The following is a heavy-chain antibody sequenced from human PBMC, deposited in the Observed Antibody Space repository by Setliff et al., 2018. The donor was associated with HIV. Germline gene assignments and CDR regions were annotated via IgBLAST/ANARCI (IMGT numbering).Heavy chain of an antibody. V-gene: IGHV4-59*11. CDR1: GYSISNHY. D-gene: IGHD3-10*01. CDR2: IYNSGNS. CDR3: ARVEAKVRGATYGMDV. Sequence: PSETLSLTCNVSGYSISNHYWNWIRQPPGKGLEWIATIYNSGNSVSNPSLKSRVTISVDTSKNQFSLTLNSVTAADTAVYYCARVEAKVRGATYGMDVWGQGTTVTVSS. J-gene: IGHJ6*02.